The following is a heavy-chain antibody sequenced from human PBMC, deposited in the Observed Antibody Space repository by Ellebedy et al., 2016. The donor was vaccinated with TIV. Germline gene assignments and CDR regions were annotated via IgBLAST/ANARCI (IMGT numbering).Heavy chain of an antibody. Sequence: GESLKISXVASGFTFSSYAMTWVRQAPGTGLEWVSSIGGNGLATFYADSVKGRFTISRDSSKDTLYLQMDSLRADDTAVYFCARDAPGDEDFDYWGQGTLVTVSS. D-gene: IGHD3-10*01. V-gene: IGHV3-23*01. J-gene: IGHJ4*02. CDR1: GFTFSSYA. CDR3: ARDAPGDEDFDY. CDR2: IGGNGLAT.